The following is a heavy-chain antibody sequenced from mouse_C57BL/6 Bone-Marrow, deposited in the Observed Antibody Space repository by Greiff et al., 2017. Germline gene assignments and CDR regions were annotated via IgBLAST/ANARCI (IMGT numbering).Heavy chain of an antibody. V-gene: IGHV5-17*01. Sequence: QLVESGGGLVKPGGSLKLSCAASGFTFSDYGMHWVRQAAEKGLEWVAYISSGSSNIYYADTVKGRFTISRDNAKNTLFLQMTSLRSEDTAMYYCASVPLYPSPYYVDCCGKGTTLAVSS. CDR1: GFTFSDYG. CDR2: ISSGSSNI. D-gene: IGHD2-1*01. CDR3: ASVPLYPSPYYVDC. J-gene: IGHJ2*01.